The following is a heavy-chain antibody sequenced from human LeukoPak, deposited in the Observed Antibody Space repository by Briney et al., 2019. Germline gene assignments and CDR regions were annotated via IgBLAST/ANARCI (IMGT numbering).Heavy chain of an antibody. Sequence: SETLSLTCAVYGGSFSGYYWSWIRQPPGKGLEWIGEINHSGSTNYNPSLKSRLTISVDTSKNQFSLKLRSVTAADTAVYYCARVGRYFHWFDPWGQGTLVTVSS. CDR3: ARVGRYFHWFDP. V-gene: IGHV4-34*01. CDR1: GGSFSGYY. D-gene: IGHD3-9*01. CDR2: INHSGST. J-gene: IGHJ5*02.